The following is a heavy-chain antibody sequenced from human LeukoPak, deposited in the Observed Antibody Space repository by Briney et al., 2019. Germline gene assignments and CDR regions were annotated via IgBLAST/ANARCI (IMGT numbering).Heavy chain of an antibody. CDR1: GGSFSGYY. D-gene: IGHD3-22*01. V-gene: IGHV4-34*01. CDR2: INHSGST. CDR3: ARYYYDSSGHKTPYFDY. J-gene: IGHJ4*02. Sequence: SETLSLTCAVYGGSFSGYYWGWIRQPPGKGLEWIGEINHSGSTNYNPSLKSRVTISVDTSKNQLSLKLSSVTAADTAVYYCARYYYDSSGHKTPYFDYWGQGTLVTVSS.